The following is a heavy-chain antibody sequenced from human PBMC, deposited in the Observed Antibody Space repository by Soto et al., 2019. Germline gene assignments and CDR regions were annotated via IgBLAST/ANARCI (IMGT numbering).Heavy chain of an antibody. J-gene: IGHJ6*02. CDR3: ARSYSSGWCWVFSVGHYGMDV. CDR2: MNPNSGNT. V-gene: IGHV1-8*01. D-gene: IGHD6-13*01. Sequence: GASVKVSCKASGYTFTSYDINWVRQATGQGLEWMGWMNPNSGNTGYAQKFQGRVTMTRNTSISTAYMELSSLRSEDTAVYYCARSYSSGWCWVFSVGHYGMDVWGQGTTVTVSS. CDR1: GYTFTSYD.